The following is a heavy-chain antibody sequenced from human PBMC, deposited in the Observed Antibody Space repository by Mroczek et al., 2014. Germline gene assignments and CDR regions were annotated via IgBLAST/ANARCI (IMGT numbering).Heavy chain of an antibody. D-gene: IGHD4-17*01. CDR1: GFTFSSYG. V-gene: IGHV3-33*01. CDR3: ARDPTVRYGMDV. Sequence: VQLVESGGGVVQPGRSLRLSCAASGFTFSSYGMHWVRQAPGKGLEWVAVIWYDGSNKYYSGSAKGRFTISRDNSKNTLYLQMNSLRAEDTAVYYCARDPTVRYGMDVWGQGTTVTVSS. J-gene: IGHJ6*02. CDR2: IWYDGSNK.